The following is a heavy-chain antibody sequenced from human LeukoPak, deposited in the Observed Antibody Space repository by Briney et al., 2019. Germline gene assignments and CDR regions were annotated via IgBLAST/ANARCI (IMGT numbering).Heavy chain of an antibody. J-gene: IGHJ6*02. Sequence: GRSLRLSCAASGFTFDDYAMHWVRHAPGKGLEWVSGISWNSGSIGYADSVKGRFTISRDNAKNSLYLQMNSLRAEDTAVYYCAKDPPLNDFWSGYYYGMDVWGQGTTVTVSS. D-gene: IGHD3-3*01. CDR3: AKDPPLNDFWSGYYYGMDV. CDR2: ISWNSGSI. V-gene: IGHV3-9*01. CDR1: GFTFDDYA.